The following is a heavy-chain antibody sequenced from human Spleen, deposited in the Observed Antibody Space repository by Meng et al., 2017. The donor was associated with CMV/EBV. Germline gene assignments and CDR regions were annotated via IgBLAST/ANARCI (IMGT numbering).Heavy chain of an antibody. Sequence: ETLSLTCVVYGGSFSGYYWSWIRQPPGKGLEWVSLIYTDGSTSYADFVRGRFTISRDTSKNTLYLQMNSLRAEDTAIYYCARDLPSSWYRNGMDVWGQGTTVTVSS. D-gene: IGHD6-13*01. V-gene: IGHV3-53*05. CDR2: IYTDGST. CDR3: ARDLPSSWYRNGMDV. J-gene: IGHJ6*02. CDR1: GGSFSGYY.